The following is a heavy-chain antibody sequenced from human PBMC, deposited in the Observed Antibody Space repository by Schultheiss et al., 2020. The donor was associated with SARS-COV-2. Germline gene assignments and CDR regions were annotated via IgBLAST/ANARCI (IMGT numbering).Heavy chain of an antibody. CDR3: ARSIPPRVPASTINRWFDP. D-gene: IGHD2-2*01. CDR2: IYPGDSDT. Sequence: GESLKISCKGSGYSFTSYWIGWVRQMPGKGLEWMGIIYPGDSDTRYSPSFQGQVTISADKSISTAYLQWSSLKASDTAMYYCARSIPPRVPASTINRWFDPWGQGTLVTVSS. V-gene: IGHV5-51*01. J-gene: IGHJ5*02. CDR1: GYSFTSYW.